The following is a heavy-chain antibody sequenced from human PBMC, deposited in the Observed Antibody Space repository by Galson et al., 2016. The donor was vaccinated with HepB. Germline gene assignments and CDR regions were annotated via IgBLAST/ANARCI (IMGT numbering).Heavy chain of an antibody. D-gene: IGHD2-21*01. CDR2: IYSSGSP. J-gene: IGHJ3*02. V-gene: IGHV4-59*01. CDR1: GGSISNYY. Sequence: EPLSLTCTVYGGSISNYYWSWIRQPPGRGLEWIGFIYSSGSPSYNPSLQSRVTISLDTSKKQFSLSLGSVTGADTAVYYCARDHSAAFDIWGPGTMVTVSS. CDR3: ARDHSAAFDI.